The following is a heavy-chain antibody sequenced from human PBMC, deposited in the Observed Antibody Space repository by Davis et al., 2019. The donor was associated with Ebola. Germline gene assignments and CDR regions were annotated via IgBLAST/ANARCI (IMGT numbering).Heavy chain of an antibody. CDR1: GFSFSNYW. J-gene: IGHJ4*02. CDR3: VREASGYDFDY. V-gene: IGHV3-74*01. D-gene: IGHD5-12*01. CDR2: IDNDGSTT. Sequence: GESLKISCAASGFSFSNYWMHWVRQAPGKGLVWVSRIDNDGSTTTYAGSVKGRFTVSRGNAKNTLYSQMNSLRAEDTAVYYCVREASGYDFDYWGQGTLVTVSS.